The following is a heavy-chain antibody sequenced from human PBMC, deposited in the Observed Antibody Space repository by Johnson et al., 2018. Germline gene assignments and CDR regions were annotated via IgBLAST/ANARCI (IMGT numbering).Heavy chain of an antibody. CDR1: GFRFSNYA. D-gene: IGHD6-19*01. J-gene: IGHJ6*02. CDR2: ISYDASDA. V-gene: IGHV3-30*18. CDR3: RKAFSTSDWRYHYYYYGMDV. Sequence: VQLVESGGGVVQPGRSLRLPCASSGFRFSNYAMHWVRQAPGQGPEWVAIISYDASDACYVDSVKGRFTISRDNSRNTLDLQMNSLRTEDTAVYYCRKAFSTSDWRYHYYYYGMDVWGQGTTVTVS.